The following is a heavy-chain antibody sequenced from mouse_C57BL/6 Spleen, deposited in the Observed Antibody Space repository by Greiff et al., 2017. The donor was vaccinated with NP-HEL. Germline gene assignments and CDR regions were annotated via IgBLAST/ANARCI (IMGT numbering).Heavy chain of an antibody. CDR3: ARSDYYDYDWFAY. CDR2: INPSSGYT. D-gene: IGHD2-4*01. Sequence: QVHVKQSGAELAKPGASVKLSCKASGYTFTSYWMHWVKQRPGQGLEWIGYINPSSGYTKYNQKFKDKATLTADKSSSTAYMQLSSLTYEDSAVYYCARSDYYDYDWFAYWGQGTLVTVSA. J-gene: IGHJ3*01. CDR1: GYTFTSYW. V-gene: IGHV1-7*01.